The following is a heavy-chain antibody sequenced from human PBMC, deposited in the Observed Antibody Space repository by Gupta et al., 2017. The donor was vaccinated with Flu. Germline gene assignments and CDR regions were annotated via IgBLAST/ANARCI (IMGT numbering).Heavy chain of an antibody. CDR1: GLTVSSSH. CDR2: IYGGGTT. J-gene: IGHJ4*02. CDR3: AKSQRGSSTDCFDY. V-gene: IGHV3-53*02. Sequence: EVLLVETGGGLIQPGGSLRLSCAVSGLTVSSSHMNWVRQAPGKSLEWVSLIYGGGTTSYADSVKGRFTISRDNSKNTVYLQMNSLRVGDTAMYYCAKSQRGSSTDCFDYWGQGIQVTVSS. D-gene: IGHD3-16*01.